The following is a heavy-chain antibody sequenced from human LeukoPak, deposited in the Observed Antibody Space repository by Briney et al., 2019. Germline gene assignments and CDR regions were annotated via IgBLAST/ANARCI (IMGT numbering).Heavy chain of an antibody. Sequence: GASVKVSCKASGGTFSSYAISWVRQAPGQGLEWMGGIIPIFGTANYAQKFQGRVTITRDTSASTAFMDLSSLRYEDAAVYYCARDSYSGSGSSLSPFDYWGRGTLVTVSS. J-gene: IGHJ4*02. CDR2: IIPIFGTA. V-gene: IGHV1-69*05. CDR1: GGTFSSYA. D-gene: IGHD3-10*01. CDR3: ARDSYSGSGSSLSPFDY.